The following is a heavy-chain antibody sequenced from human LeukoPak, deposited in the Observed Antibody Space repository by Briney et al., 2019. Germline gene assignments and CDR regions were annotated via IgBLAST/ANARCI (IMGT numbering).Heavy chain of an antibody. CDR3: AKDLLEGYDILTGYIMGQDY. J-gene: IGHJ4*02. CDR2: ISYDGSNK. CDR1: GFTFSSYG. V-gene: IGHV3-30*18. D-gene: IGHD3-9*01. Sequence: GRSPRLSCAPSGFTFSSYGMHGVRQAPDGGLEWGSVISYDGSNKYYADSVKGRFTISRDNSKNTLYLQMNSLRAEDTAVYYCAKDLLEGYDILTGYIMGQDYWGQGTLVTVSS.